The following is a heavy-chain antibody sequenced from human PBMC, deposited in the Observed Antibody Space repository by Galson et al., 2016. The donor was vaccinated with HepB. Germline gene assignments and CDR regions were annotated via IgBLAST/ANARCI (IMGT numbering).Heavy chain of an antibody. J-gene: IGHJ4*02. V-gene: IGHV3-7*01. D-gene: IGHD3-10*01. CDR2: IRGDGIVS. CDR1: GFTFNAHW. CDR3: SREMTGSYFD. Sequence: SLRLSCAASGFTFNAHWMNWVRQAPGKGLEWVANIRGDGIVSYYAESVRGRFTISRDNAKNSLDLQMNGLRVHGTAFYYCSREMTGSYFDLGQGTLVTVSS.